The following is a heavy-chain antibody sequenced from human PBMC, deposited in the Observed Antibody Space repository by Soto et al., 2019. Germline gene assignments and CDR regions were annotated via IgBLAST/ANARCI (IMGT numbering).Heavy chain of an antibody. CDR1: GFTFSSYS. D-gene: IGHD4-17*01. CDR2: ISSSSSYI. J-gene: IGHJ4*02. CDR3: ARGTTVVTSNFDY. V-gene: IGHV3-21*01. Sequence: LRLSCAASGFTFSSYSMSWVRQAPGKGLEWVSSISSSSSYIYYADSVKGRFTISRDNAKNSLYLQMNSQRVEDTAVYYCARGTTVVTSNFDYWGQGALVTVSS.